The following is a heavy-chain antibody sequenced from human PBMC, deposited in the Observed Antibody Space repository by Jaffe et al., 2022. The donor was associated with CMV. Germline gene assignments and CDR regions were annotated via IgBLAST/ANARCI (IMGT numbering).Heavy chain of an antibody. CDR2: IKQDGSEK. V-gene: IGHV3-7*03. CDR3: ARDHDQVLSGWFDP. Sequence: EVQLVESGGGLVQPGGSLRLSCAASGFTFRSYWMSWVRQVPGKGLEWVANIKQDGSEKYYVDSVKGRFTISRDNAKNSLYLQMDSLRAEDTAVYYCARDHDQVLSGWFDPWGQGTLVTVSS. J-gene: IGHJ5*02. D-gene: IGHD2-2*01. CDR1: GFTFRSYW.